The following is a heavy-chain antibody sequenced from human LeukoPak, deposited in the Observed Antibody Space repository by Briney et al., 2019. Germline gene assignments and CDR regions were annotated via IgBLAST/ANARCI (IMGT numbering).Heavy chain of an antibody. D-gene: IGHD6-19*01. CDR3: AKDMSDGWYYFDY. V-gene: IGHV3-9*01. J-gene: IGHJ4*02. CDR2: ISWNSGSI. Sequence: SGGSLRLSCAASGFTFDDYAMHWVRQAPGKGLEWVSGISWNSGSIGYADSVKGRFTISRDSAKNSLYLQMNSLRAEDTALYYCAKDMSDGWYYFDYWGQGTLVTVSS. CDR1: GFTFDDYA.